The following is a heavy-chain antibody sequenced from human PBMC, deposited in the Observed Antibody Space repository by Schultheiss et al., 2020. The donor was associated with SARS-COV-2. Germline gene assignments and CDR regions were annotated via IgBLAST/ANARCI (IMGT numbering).Heavy chain of an antibody. CDR3: ARSLRYFDWLATNWFDP. CDR1: GGSISSGGYY. V-gene: IGHV4-31*03. D-gene: IGHD3-9*01. J-gene: IGHJ5*02. Sequence: LRLSCTVSGGSISSGGYYWSWIRQHPGKGLEWIGYIYYSGSTYYNPSLKSRVTISVDTSKNQFSLKLSSVTAADTAVYYCARSLRYFDWLATNWFDPWGQGTLVTVSS. CDR2: IYYSGST.